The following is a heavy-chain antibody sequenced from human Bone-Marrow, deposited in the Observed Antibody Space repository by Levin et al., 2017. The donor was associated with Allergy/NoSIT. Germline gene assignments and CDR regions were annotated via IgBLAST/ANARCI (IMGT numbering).Heavy chain of an antibody. CDR2: ISYDGSNK. D-gene: IGHD2-15*01. J-gene: IGHJ6*03. CDR3: ARVGCSGGSCSPGVGAHYYYYYMDV. V-gene: IGHV3-30-3*01. Sequence: GESLKISCAASGFTFSSYAMHWVRQAPGKGLEWVAVISYDGSNKYYADSVKGRFTISRDNSKNTLYLQMNSLRAEDTAVYYCARVGCSGGSCSPGVGAHYYYYYMDVWGKGTTVTVSS. CDR1: GFTFSSYA.